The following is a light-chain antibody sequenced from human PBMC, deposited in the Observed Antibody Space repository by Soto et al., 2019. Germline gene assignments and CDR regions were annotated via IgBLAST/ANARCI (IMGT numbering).Light chain of an antibody. J-gene: IGKJ5*01. CDR1: QSISRAY. CDR3: QQYGSLPIT. V-gene: IGKV3-20*01. CDR2: GPH. Sequence: ESVLTQSPGTLSLSPGERSTLSCRASQSISRAYLAWYQQKPGQTPRLLIYGPHTRAAGIPYRFSGSGSGTDFTLTIHRLDPEDFAVYCCQQYGSLPITFGQGRRRRL.